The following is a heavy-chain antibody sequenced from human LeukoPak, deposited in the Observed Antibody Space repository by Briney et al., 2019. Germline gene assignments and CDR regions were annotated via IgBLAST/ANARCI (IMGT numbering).Heavy chain of an antibody. CDR3: ARGRAAAAFFDY. D-gene: IGHD6-13*01. CDR2: FSSSGRYI. CDR1: GFTLSSYA. V-gene: IGHV3-21*01. J-gene: IGHJ4*02. Sequence: GGSLRLSCAASGFTLSSYAMNWVRQAPGKGLEWVSSFSSSGRYIYYVDSVKGRFTISRDNAKNSLYLQMNSLRAEDTAVYYCARGRAAAAFFDYWGQGTLVTVSS.